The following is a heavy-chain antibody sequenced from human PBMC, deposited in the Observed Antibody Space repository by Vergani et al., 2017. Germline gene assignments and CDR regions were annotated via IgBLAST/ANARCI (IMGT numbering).Heavy chain of an antibody. V-gene: IGHV4-34*01. CDR2: INHSGST. J-gene: IGHJ3*02. D-gene: IGHD2-15*01. CDR3: ARVPEPCSGGSCYLFSLDAFDI. CDR1: GGSFSGYY. Sequence: QVQLQESGPGLLKPTETLSLTCAVYGGSFSGYYWSWIRQPPGKGLEWIGEINHSGSTNYNPSLKSRVTISVDTSKNQFSLKLSSVTAADTAVYYCARVPEPCSGGSCYLFSLDAFDIWGQGTMVTVSS.